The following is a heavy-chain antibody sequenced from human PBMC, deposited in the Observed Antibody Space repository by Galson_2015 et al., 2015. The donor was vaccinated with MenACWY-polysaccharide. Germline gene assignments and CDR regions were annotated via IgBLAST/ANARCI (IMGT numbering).Heavy chain of an antibody. CDR3: AKGPYYYDSSGYYDY. CDR2: TSGSGGST. Sequence: SLRLSCAASGFTFSSYAMSWVRQAPGKGLEWVSATSGSGGSTYYADSVKGRFTISRDNSKNTLYLQMNSLRAEDTAVYYCAKGPYYYDSSGYYDYWGQGTLVTVSS. D-gene: IGHD3-22*01. CDR1: GFTFSSYA. V-gene: IGHV3-23*01. J-gene: IGHJ4*02.